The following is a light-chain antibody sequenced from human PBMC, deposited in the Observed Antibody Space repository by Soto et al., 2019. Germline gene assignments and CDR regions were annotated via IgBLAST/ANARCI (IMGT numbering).Light chain of an antibody. V-gene: IGKV3-15*01. J-gene: IGKJ4*01. CDR2: GAS. CDR1: QSVRSN. Sequence: EIVMTQSPAILSVSPGERATLFCRASQSVRSNFLAWYQHKPGQATRLLIHGASTRATGVPARFSGSASETEFTLTISSLQSEDFAVYYCQQYSAWPLTFGGGTKVEIK. CDR3: QQYSAWPLT.